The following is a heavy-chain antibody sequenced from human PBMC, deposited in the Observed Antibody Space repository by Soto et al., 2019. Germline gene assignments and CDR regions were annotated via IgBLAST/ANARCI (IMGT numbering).Heavy chain of an antibody. V-gene: IGHV4-34*01. CDR1: GYTYRSYA. J-gene: IGHJ6*02. Sequence: PGGSLRLSCATSGYTYRSYAMSWVRQAPGKGLEWVSAISGSGEINHSGSTNYNPSLKSRVTISVDTSKNQFSLKLSSVTAADTAVYYCARGGGSSWYGYYGMDVWGQGTTVTVSS. D-gene: IGHD6-13*01. CDR2: INHSGST. CDR3: ARGGGSSWYGYYGMDV.